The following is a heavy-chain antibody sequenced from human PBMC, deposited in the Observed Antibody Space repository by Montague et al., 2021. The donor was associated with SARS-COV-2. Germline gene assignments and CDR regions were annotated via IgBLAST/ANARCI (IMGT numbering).Heavy chain of an antibody. J-gene: IGHJ6*02. CDR3: ARERGPGVYCSGATCTNYYYYYGLDV. CDR1: GFTFSTYD. D-gene: IGHD2-15*01. V-gene: IGHV3-30-3*01. Sequence: SLRLSCAASGFTFSTYDMNWVRQAPGKGLEWVAVLSNDANNAYYADSVKGRFTISRDTSKNTLYLQMNSLRAEDTAVYYCARERGPGVYCSGATCTNYYYYYGLDVWGQGTLVTVSS. CDR2: LSNDANNA.